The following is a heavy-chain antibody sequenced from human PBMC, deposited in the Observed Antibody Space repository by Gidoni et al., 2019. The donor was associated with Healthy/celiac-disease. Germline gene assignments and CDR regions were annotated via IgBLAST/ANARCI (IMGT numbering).Heavy chain of an antibody. D-gene: IGHD4-17*01. J-gene: IGHJ4*02. CDR2: IHYSGST. Sequence: QLQLQESGPGLVKPSETLSLPCTVSGGSISSSSYYWGWIRQPPGKGLEWSGSIHYSGSTDYNPSLKSRVTISVDTSKNQFSLKLSSVTAADTAVYYCARANLDYGDYYFDYWAAGNPGHRLL. CDR3: ARANLDYGDYYFDY. CDR1: GGSISSSSYY. V-gene: IGHV4-39*01.